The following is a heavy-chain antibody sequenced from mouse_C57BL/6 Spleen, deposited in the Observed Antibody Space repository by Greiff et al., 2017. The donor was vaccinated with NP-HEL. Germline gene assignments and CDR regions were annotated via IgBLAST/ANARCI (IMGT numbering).Heavy chain of an antibody. J-gene: IGHJ4*01. D-gene: IGHD1-1*01. CDR3: ARSTVVATNYYAMDY. Sequence: QVQLQQSGAELVMPGASVKLSCKASGYTFTSYWMHWVKQRPGQGLEWIGEIDPSDSYTNYNQKFKGKSTLTVDKSSSAAYMQLSSLTSEDSAVYYCARSTVVATNYYAMDYWGQGTSVTVSS. V-gene: IGHV1-69*01. CDR1: GYTFTSYW. CDR2: IDPSDSYT.